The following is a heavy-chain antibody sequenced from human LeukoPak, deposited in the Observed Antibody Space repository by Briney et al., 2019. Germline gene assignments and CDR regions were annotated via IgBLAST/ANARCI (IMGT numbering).Heavy chain of an antibody. Sequence: SETLSLTCTVSGGSISSSSYYWGWIRQPPGKGLEWIGSIYYSGSTYYNPSIKSRVTISVDTSKNQFSLKLSSVTAADTAVYYCARDSGELLYHLPKYWGQGTLVTVSS. V-gene: IGHV4-39*07. CDR3: ARDSGELLYHLPKY. CDR2: IYYSGST. D-gene: IGHD3-10*01. CDR1: GGSISSSSYY. J-gene: IGHJ4*02.